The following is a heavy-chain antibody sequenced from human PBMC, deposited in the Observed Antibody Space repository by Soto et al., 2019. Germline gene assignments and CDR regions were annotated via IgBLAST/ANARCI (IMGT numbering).Heavy chain of an antibody. CDR1: GGTFSSYA. V-gene: IGHV1-69*01. CDR3: ARGDVDTAMVDYYYGMDV. Sequence: QVQLVQSGAEVKKPGSSVKVSCKASGGTFSSYAISWVRQAPGQGLEWMGGIIPIFGTANYAQKFQGRVMITADESTSTAYMELSSLRSEDTAVYYCARGDVDTAMVDYYYGMDVWGQGTTVTVSS. J-gene: IGHJ6*02. D-gene: IGHD5-18*01. CDR2: IIPIFGTA.